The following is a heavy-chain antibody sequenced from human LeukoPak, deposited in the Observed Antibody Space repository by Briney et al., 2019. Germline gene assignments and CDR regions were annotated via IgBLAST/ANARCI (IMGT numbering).Heavy chain of an antibody. V-gene: IGHV3-20*04. CDR2: LNWNGAST. Sequence: GGSLRLSCAASGFTFDDYGLSWVRQVPGKGLEWVSGLNWNGASTGYADSVKGRFTISRDNAKNSLYLQMNSLRAEDTAVYYCAKSDTPWGSWYYFDYWGQGTLVTVSS. D-gene: IGHD6-13*01. J-gene: IGHJ4*02. CDR3: AKSDTPWGSWYYFDY. CDR1: GFTFDDYG.